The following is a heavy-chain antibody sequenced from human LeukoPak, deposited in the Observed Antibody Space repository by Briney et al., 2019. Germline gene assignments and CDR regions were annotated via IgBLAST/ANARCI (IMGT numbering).Heavy chain of an antibody. CDR3: ARGRGPMITFGGVIVYFDY. D-gene: IGHD3-16*02. CDR2: IYTSGST. CDR1: GGSISSYY. Sequence: SETLSLTCTVSGGSISSYYWSWIRQPAGKGLEWIGRIYTSGSTNYNPSLKSRVTMSVDTSKNQFSLKLSSVTAADTAVYYCARGRGPMITFGGVIVYFDYWGQGTLVTVSS. V-gene: IGHV4-4*07. J-gene: IGHJ4*02.